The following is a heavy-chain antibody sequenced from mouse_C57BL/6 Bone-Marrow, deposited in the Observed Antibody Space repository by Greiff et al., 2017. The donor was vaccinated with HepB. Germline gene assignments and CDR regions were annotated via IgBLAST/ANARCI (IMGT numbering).Heavy chain of an antibody. CDR3: ARYINVSPYYAMDY. CDR1: GYSFTDYN. CDR2: INPNYGTT. J-gene: IGHJ4*01. V-gene: IGHV1-39*01. Sequence: VQLQQSGPELVKPGASVKISCKASGYSFTDYNMYWVKQSNGKSLEWIGVINPNYGTTSYNQKFKGKATLTVDQSSSTAYMQLNSLTSEDSAVYYCARYINVSPYYAMDYWGQGTSVTVSS. D-gene: IGHD1-1*01.